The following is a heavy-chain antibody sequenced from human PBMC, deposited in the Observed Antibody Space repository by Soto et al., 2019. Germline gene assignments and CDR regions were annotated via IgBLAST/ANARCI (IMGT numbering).Heavy chain of an antibody. Sequence: PSETLSLTCTVSGGSISSYYWSWIRQPPGKGLEWIGYIYYSGSTNYNPSLKSRVTISVDTSKNQFSLKLSSVTAADTAVYYCAREQFWSGYGAGYMDVWGKGTTVTVSS. V-gene: IGHV4-59*01. CDR2: IYYSGST. CDR1: GGSISSYY. J-gene: IGHJ6*03. CDR3: AREQFWSGYGAGYMDV. D-gene: IGHD3-3*02.